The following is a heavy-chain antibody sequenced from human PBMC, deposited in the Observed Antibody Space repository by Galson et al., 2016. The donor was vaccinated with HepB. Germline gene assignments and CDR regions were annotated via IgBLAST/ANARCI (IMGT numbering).Heavy chain of an antibody. Sequence: GLEWVSTISGSGDGAHYADSVKGRFTISRDNSKNMLFLQMNSLRAEDTAVYYCAKAMAGKDVFDIWGQGTMVTVSS. V-gene: IGHV3-23*01. CDR3: AKAMAGKDVFDI. CDR2: ISGSGDGA. J-gene: IGHJ3*02. D-gene: IGHD2-8*01.